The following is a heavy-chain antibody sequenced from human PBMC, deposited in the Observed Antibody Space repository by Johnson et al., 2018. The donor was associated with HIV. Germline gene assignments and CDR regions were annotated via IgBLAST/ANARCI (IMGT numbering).Heavy chain of an antibody. Sequence: QVQLVESGGGVVRPGRSLRLSCAASGFIFSNYPMHWVRQAPGKGLEWVAVISFDGSKKYHADSVKGRFTISRDNSKNTLYLQMKSLRAEDTAVYFCASGYDDGFWGQGTMVTVSS. CDR3: ASGYDDGF. J-gene: IGHJ3*01. CDR2: ISFDGSKK. CDR1: GFIFSNYP. D-gene: IGHD5-12*01. V-gene: IGHV3-30*14.